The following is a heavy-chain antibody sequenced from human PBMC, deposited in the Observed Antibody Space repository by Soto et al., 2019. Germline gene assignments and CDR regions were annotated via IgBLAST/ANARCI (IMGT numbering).Heavy chain of an antibody. Sequence: GGSLRLSRAASGFTFSSYGMHWVSQAPGKGLEWVAVISCDGSNKYYADSVKGRFTISRDNSKNPLYLQINSLRAEDTAVYYCAKYLSGYYGCWGQGT. D-gene: IGHD3-22*01. J-gene: IGHJ4*02. CDR3: AKYLSGYYGC. CDR2: ISCDGSNK. V-gene: IGHV3-30*18. CDR1: GFTFSSYG.